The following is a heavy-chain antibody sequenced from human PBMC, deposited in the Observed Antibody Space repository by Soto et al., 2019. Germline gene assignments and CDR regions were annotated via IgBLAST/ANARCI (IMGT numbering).Heavy chain of an antibody. J-gene: IGHJ5*02. CDR1: GGSISNSY. CDR3: ARGKLLDFDSSGYYQNWLDP. Sequence: KASETLSLTCTVSGGSISNSYWIWIRQPPGKGLEWIGRTYSSGSTNYSPSLKSRVTMSVDTSKNQFSLKLNSVTAADTAVYYCARGKLLDFDSSGYYQNWLDPWGQGTLVTVSS. D-gene: IGHD3-22*01. CDR2: TYSSGST. V-gene: IGHV4-4*07.